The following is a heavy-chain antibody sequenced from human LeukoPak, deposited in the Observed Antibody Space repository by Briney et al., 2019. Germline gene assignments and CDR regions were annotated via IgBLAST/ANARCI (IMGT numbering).Heavy chain of an antibody. CDR3: ARSHEFDP. CDR1: GGSVSSGSYY. CDR2: IYYSGST. Sequence: SETLSLTCTVSGGSVSSGSYYWSWIRQPPGKGLEWIGYIYYSGSTNYNPSLKSRVTISVDTSKNQFSLKLSSVTAADTAVHYCARSHEFDPWGQGTLVTVSS. J-gene: IGHJ5*02. V-gene: IGHV4-61*01.